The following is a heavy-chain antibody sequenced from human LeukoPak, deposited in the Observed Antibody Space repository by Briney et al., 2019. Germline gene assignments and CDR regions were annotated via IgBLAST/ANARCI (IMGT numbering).Heavy chain of an antibody. CDR3: ARRRSKAAAGKYWFDP. V-gene: IGHV1-8*03. CDR2: MNPNSGNT. D-gene: IGHD6-13*01. Sequence: ASVKVSCKASGYTFTSYDINWVRQATGQGLEWMGWMNPNSGNTGYAQKCQGRVTITRNTSISTAYMELSSLRSEDTAVYYCARRRSKAAAGKYWFDPWGQGTLVTVSA. CDR1: GYTFTSYD. J-gene: IGHJ5*02.